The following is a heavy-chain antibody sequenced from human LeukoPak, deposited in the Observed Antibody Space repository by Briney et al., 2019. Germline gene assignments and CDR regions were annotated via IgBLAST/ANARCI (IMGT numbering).Heavy chain of an antibody. V-gene: IGHV5-51*01. J-gene: IGHJ4*02. D-gene: IGHD2-2*01. CDR2: IYPGDSDT. CDR3: ARRRGCSSSACPPDY. CDR1: GYSFTTYW. Sequence: PGESLKISCKGSGYSFTTYWIGWVRQMPGKGLEWMGIIYPGDSDTRYSPSFQGQVTISADRSINTAYLQWSSLKSSDTAMYYCARRRGCSSSACPPDYWGQGTLVTVSS.